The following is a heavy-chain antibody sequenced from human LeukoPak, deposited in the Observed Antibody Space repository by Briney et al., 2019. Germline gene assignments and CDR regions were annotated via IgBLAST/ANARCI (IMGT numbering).Heavy chain of an antibody. D-gene: IGHD1-26*01. CDR1: GGSFSGYY. CDR3: ARSLVGAAYYFDH. V-gene: IGHV4-59*08. Sequence: PSETLSLTCAVYGGSFSGYYWSWIRQPPGKGLEWIGYIYYSGSTNYNPSLKSRVTISVDTSKNQFSLKLSSVTAADTAVYYCARSLVGAAYYFDHWGQGTLVTVSS. CDR2: IYYSGST. J-gene: IGHJ4*02.